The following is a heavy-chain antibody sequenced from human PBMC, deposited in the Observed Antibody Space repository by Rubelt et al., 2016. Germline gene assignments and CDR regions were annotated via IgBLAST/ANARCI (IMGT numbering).Heavy chain of an antibody. Sequence: QVQLVQSGAEVKKPGASVKVSCKVSGYPFTELSMHWGLQAPGKGLEWMGGFDPEDGETIYSQRFQGRVTMTEDTATDTAYMELSSLRSEDTAVYYCATGQYSSGCDYWGQGTLVTVSS. CDR3: ATGQYSSGCDY. CDR1: GYPFTELS. V-gene: IGHV1-24*01. J-gene: IGHJ4*02. CDR2: FDPEDGET. D-gene: IGHD6-19*01.